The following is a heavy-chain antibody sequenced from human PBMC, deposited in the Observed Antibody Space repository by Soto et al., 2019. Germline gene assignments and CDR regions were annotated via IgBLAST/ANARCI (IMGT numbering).Heavy chain of an antibody. CDR3: ARDGGSQGRNRCDP. D-gene: IGHD3-16*01. V-gene: IGHV5-51*01. J-gene: IGHJ5*02. Sequence: GESLKISCQCAGYRFTIYWLVWVRQIPGKGLVVMGIIYSGDSDPRYSPSFQGQLPISADKYISTASLHWSSLQASDTPMSYCARDGGSQGRNRCDPWGQGTPVTVSA. CDR2: IYSGDSDP. CDR1: GYRFTIYW.